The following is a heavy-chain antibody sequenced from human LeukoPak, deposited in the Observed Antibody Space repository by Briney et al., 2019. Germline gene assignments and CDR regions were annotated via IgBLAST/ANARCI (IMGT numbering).Heavy chain of an antibody. Sequence: GGSLRLSCAASGFNLNSYAMHWVRQAPGKGLEWVAVIRHDEANSFYADSVQGRFTISRATSKNSLYLQMNSLRAEDTAVYYCASSGQDDYWGQGTLVTVSS. CDR2: IRHDEANS. V-gene: IGHV3-33*01. CDR1: GFNLNSYA. J-gene: IGHJ4*02. CDR3: ASSGQDDY. D-gene: IGHD2-15*01.